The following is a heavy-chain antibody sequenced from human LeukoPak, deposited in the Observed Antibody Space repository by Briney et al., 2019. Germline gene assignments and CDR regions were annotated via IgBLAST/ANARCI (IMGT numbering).Heavy chain of an antibody. V-gene: IGHV3-74*01. CDR1: GFTFNKYT. Sequence: PGGSLRLSCAASGFTFNKYTMHWVRQGPGKGLVWLSQISPDGRTATYADSVKGRITISRDNAKNTLYLQINSLTDEDAAVYFCARGTSDWHGTDYWGQGTLVTVSS. CDR3: ARGTSDWHGTDY. CDR2: ISPDGRTA. D-gene: IGHD6-19*01. J-gene: IGHJ4*02.